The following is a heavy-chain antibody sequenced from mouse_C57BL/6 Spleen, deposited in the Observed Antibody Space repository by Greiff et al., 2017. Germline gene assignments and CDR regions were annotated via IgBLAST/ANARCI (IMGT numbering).Heavy chain of an antibody. CDR1: GYTFTDYN. D-gene: IGHD4-1*01. CDR3: ASWDGGAMDY. Sequence: VQLQQSGPELVKPGASVKMSCKASGYTFTDYNMHWVKQSHGKSLEWIGYINPNNGGTSYNQKFKGKATLTVHKSSSTAYMELRSLTSEDAAVYYCASWDGGAMDYWGQGTSVTVSS. J-gene: IGHJ4*01. V-gene: IGHV1-22*01. CDR2: INPNNGGT.